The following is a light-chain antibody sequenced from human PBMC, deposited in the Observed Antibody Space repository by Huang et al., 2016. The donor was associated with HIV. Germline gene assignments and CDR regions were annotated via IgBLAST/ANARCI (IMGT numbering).Light chain of an antibody. Sequence: DIQMTQSPSSVSASVGNRVTVTCRAGQDIGTWLAWYQHTPGKAPKRLISGASSLRSGVPPRFIGSGSGTDFILTISSLQPEDSATYFCQQGQGFPYSFGQGTKLEIK. CDR2: GAS. CDR3: QQGQGFPYS. V-gene: IGKV1-12*01. CDR1: QDIGTW. J-gene: IGKJ2*01.